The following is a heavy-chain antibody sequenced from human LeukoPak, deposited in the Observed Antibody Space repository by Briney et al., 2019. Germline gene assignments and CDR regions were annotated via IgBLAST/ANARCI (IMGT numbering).Heavy chain of an antibody. Sequence: SETLSLTCTVSGGSISSYYWGWIRQPPGKGLEWIGSIYYSGSTYYNPSLKSRVTISVDTSKNQFSLKLSSVTAADTAMYYCARHDIAAALVIDYWGQGTLVTVSS. J-gene: IGHJ4*02. CDR2: IYYSGST. CDR1: GGSISSYY. D-gene: IGHD6-13*01. CDR3: ARHDIAAALVIDY. V-gene: IGHV4-39*01.